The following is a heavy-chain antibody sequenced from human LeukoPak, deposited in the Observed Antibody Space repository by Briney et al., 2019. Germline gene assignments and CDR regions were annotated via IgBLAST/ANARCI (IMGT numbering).Heavy chain of an antibody. V-gene: IGHV3-21*04. D-gene: IGHD5-12*01. CDR3: ARDRSPGGGYDDAFDI. Sequence: KPGGSLRLSCAASGFTFSSYSMNWVRQAPGKGLEWVSSISSSSSYIYYADSVKGRFTISRDNAKNSLYLQMNSLRAEDTALYHCARDRSPGGGYDDAFDIWGQGTMVTVSS. CDR2: ISSSSSYI. J-gene: IGHJ3*02. CDR1: GFTFSSYS.